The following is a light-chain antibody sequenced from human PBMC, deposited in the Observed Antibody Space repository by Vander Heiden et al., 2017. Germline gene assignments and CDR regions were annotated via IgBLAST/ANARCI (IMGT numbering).Light chain of an antibody. J-gene: IGKJ4*01. Sequence: EIALTQSPATLSLPPGERATLSCRASQSVSSYLAWYQQKPGQAPRLLIYDASNRATGIPARFSGSGSGTDFTLTISSLEPEDFAVYYCQQRSNWPPGRLTFGGGTKVEIK. V-gene: IGKV3-11*01. CDR2: DAS. CDR3: QQRSNWPPGRLT. CDR1: QSVSSY.